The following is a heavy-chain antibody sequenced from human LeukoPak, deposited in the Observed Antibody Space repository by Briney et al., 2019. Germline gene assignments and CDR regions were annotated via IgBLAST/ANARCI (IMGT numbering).Heavy chain of an antibody. J-gene: IGHJ6*04. CDR1: GFTFSSYE. CDR3: AELGITMIGGV. V-gene: IGHV3-48*03. CDR2: ISSSGSTI. D-gene: IGHD3-10*02. Sequence: PGGSLRLSCAASGFTFSSYEMNWVRRAPGKGLEWVSYISSSGSTIYYADSVKGRFTISRDNAKNSLYLQMNSLRAEDTAVYYCAELGITMIGGVWGKGTKVTISS.